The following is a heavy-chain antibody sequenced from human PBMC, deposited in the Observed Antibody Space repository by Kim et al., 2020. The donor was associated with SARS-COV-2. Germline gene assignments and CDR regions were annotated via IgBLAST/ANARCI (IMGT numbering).Heavy chain of an antibody. J-gene: IGHJ2*01. D-gene: IGHD6-19*01. V-gene: IGHV3-11*06. CDR2: ISDSGSYA. Sequence: GGSLRLSCAASGFSFSDYYMSWIRQAPGKGLEWISYISDSGSYANYADSMRGRFTISRDNAKNSLFLQLNSLRVEDTALYYCARDANVGSGGYFFDLWGRGTLVPVSS. CDR1: GFSFSDYY. CDR3: ARDANVGSGGYFFDL.